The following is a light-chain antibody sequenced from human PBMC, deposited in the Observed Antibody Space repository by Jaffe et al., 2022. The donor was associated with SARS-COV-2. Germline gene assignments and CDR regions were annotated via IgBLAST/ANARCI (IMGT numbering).Light chain of an antibody. CDR1: SSNIGSNS. CDR2: NTD. Sequence: QSVLTQPPSASGTPGQRVTISCSGSSSNIGSNSVNWYQHLPGTAPKLLIYNTDQRPSGVPDRFSGSKSGTSASLAISGLQSEDEADYYCAAWDDSLKGPVFGGGTKLTVL. J-gene: IGLJ2*01. V-gene: IGLV1-44*01. CDR3: AAWDDSLKGPV.